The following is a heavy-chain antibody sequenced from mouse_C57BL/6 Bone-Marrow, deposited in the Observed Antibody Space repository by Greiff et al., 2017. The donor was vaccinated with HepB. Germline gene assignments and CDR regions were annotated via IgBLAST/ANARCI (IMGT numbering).Heavy chain of an antibody. V-gene: IGHV14-4*01. CDR2: IDPENGDT. CDR3: TTSYPFFDY. J-gene: IGHJ2*01. Sequence: EVQLQESGAELVRPGASVKLSCTASGFNIKDDYMHWVKQRPEQGLEWIGWIDPENGDTEYASKFQGKATITADTSSNTAYLQLSSLTSEDTAVYYCTTSYPFFDYWGQGTTLTVSS. CDR1: GFNIKDDY.